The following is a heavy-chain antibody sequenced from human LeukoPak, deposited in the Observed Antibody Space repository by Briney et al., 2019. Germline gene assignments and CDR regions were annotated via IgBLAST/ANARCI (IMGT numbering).Heavy chain of an antibody. CDR2: IYTSGST. Sequence: SETLSLTCTVSGGSISSGSYYWSWIRQPAGKGLEWIGRIYTSGSTNYNPSLKSRVTISVDTSKNQFSLKLSSVTAADTPVYYCARVSGGTRDYWGQGTLVTVSS. CDR3: ARVSGGTRDY. CDR1: GGSISSGSYY. V-gene: IGHV4-61*02. J-gene: IGHJ4*02. D-gene: IGHD2-15*01.